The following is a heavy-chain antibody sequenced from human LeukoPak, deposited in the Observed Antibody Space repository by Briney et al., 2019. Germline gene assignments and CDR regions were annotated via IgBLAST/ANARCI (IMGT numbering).Heavy chain of an antibody. CDR1: GFTFTSYG. J-gene: IGHJ4*02. CDR3: ARGGSGYDFDF. CDR2: IWYDGSNK. D-gene: IGHD5-12*01. Sequence: GGSLRLSCAASGFTFTSYGMHWVRQAPGKGLEWVAVIWYDGSNKYYVDSVKGRFTISRDNSKNTLYLQMNSLRAEDTAVYYCARGGSGYDFDFWGQGTLVTVSS. V-gene: IGHV3-33*01.